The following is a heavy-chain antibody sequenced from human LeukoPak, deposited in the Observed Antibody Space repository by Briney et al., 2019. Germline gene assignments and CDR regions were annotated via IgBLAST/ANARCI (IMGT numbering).Heavy chain of an antibody. Sequence: VASVKVSCKASEYTFTSYDINWVRQAPGQGLEWMGWINTNTGNPTYAQGFTGRFVFSLDTSVSTAYLQISSLKAEDTAVYYCARDCGGSYYDCGPYYYYGMDVWGQGTTVTVSS. V-gene: IGHV7-4-1*02. CDR3: ARDCGGSYYDCGPYYYYGMDV. J-gene: IGHJ6*02. CDR1: EYTFTSYD. D-gene: IGHD1-26*01. CDR2: INTNTGNP.